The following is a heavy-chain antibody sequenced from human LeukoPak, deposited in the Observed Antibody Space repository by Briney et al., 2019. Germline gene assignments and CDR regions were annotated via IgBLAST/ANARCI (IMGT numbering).Heavy chain of an antibody. D-gene: IGHD4-17*01. CDR3: ARAHVAVTTSWYFDL. V-gene: IGHV1-69*05. CDR1: GGTFISYA. Sequence: APVKVSCKASGGTFISYAISWVRQAPGQGLEWMGRIIPIFGTANYAQKFQGRVTITTDESTSTAYMELSSLRSEDTAVYYCARAHVAVTTSWYFDLWGRGTLVTVSS. CDR2: IIPIFGTA. J-gene: IGHJ2*01.